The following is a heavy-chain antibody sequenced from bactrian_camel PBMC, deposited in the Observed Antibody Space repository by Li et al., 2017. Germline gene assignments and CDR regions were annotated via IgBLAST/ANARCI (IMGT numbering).Heavy chain of an antibody. D-gene: IGHD5*01. CDR2: ISGSGPTT. J-gene: IGHJ6*01. CDR1: GFTFTTYA. CDR3: VRGGDPGAGFSFDY. V-gene: IGHV3S25*01. Sequence: QLVESGGGLVQPGGSLRLSRAASGFTFTTYAMHWVRQAPGKGLEWVSAISGSGPTTGYADSVKGRFTISRDSAKNTVYLQTNSLKPEDTAVYYCVRGGDPGAGFSFDYWGQGTQVTVS.